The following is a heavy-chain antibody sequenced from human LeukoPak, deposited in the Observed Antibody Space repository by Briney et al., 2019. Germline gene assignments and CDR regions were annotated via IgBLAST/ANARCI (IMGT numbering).Heavy chain of an antibody. D-gene: IGHD3-3*01. J-gene: IGHJ6*02. CDR2: IHSTGRS. Sequence: PSETLSPTCIASGGSISGYYWTWIRQPPGKGLQWVGFIHSTGRSEYNPSLESRVTISVDTSKNQFSLNLSSVTAADTAVYYCARVRPGSGGYYSLDVWGQGTTVTVSS. V-gene: IGHV4-59*08. CDR3: ARVRPGSGGYYSLDV. CDR1: GGSISGYY.